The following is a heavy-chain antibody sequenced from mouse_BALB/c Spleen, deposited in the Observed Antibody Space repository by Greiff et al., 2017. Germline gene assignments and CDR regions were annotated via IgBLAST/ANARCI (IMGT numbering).Heavy chain of an antibody. V-gene: IGHV5-17*02. J-gene: IGHJ1*01. CDR3: ARWGYDYGSGGYFDV. CDR1: GFTFSSFG. Sequence: EVNVVESGGGLVQPGGSRKLSCAASGFTFSSFGMHWVRQAPEKGLEWVAYISSGSSTIYYADTVKGRFTISRDNPKNTLFLQMTSLRSEDTAMYYCARWGYDYGSGGYFDVWGAGTTVTVSP. D-gene: IGHD1-1*01. CDR2: ISSGSSTI.